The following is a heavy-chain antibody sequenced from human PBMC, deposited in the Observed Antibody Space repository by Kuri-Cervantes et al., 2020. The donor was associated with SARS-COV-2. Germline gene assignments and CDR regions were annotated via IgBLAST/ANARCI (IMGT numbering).Heavy chain of an antibody. J-gene: IGHJ4*02. D-gene: IGHD5-24*01. Sequence: GGSLRLSCAASGFTVSSNYMSWVRQAPGKGLEWVSLIYRCGSTYYADSVKGRFTISRDNSKNTLYLQMNSLRAEDTAVYYCAKGADGYNYFDYWGQGTLVTVSS. CDR2: IYRCGST. CDR3: AKGADGYNYFDY. V-gene: IGHV3-53*01. CDR1: GFTVSSNY.